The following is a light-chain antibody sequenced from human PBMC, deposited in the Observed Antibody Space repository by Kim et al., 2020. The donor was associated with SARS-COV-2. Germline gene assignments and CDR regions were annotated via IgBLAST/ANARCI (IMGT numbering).Light chain of an antibody. Sequence: RVTISCSGSSSNIGSNTVNWYQQLQGTAPKLLIYSNNQRPSGVPDRFSGSKSGTSASLAISGLQSEDEADYYCAAWDDSLNGPYVFGTGTKVTVL. J-gene: IGLJ1*01. CDR3: AAWDDSLNGPYV. CDR2: SNN. CDR1: SSNIGSNT. V-gene: IGLV1-44*01.